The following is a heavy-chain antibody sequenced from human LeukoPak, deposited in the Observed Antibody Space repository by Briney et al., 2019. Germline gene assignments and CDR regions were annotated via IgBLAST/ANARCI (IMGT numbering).Heavy chain of an antibody. Sequence: PSETLSLTCSVSGASISNDNYYWGWIRQPPGRGLEWVVSIYYTGNTYNNPSLKSRVTISVDTSKNQFSLKLSSVTAADTAVYYCARRKLGAGDDAFDIWGQGTMVTVSS. CDR1: GASISNDNYY. V-gene: IGHV4-39*01. D-gene: IGHD7-27*01. CDR2: IYYTGNT. CDR3: ARRKLGAGDDAFDI. J-gene: IGHJ3*02.